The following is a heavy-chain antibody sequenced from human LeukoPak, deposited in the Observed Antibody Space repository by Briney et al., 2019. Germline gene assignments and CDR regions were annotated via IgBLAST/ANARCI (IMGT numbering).Heavy chain of an antibody. J-gene: IGHJ3*02. V-gene: IGHV3-48*03. CDR3: ARDSGGQGDYGAFDI. CDR1: GFIFINYE. D-gene: IGHD4-17*01. CDR2: ISRSAGTI. Sequence: QPGGSLRLSCAASGFIFINYEMNWVRRAPGKGLEWLSYISRSAGTIYYADSVKGRFTISRDNAKNSLYLQMNSLRAEDTAVYYCARDSGGQGDYGAFDIWGQGTMVTVSS.